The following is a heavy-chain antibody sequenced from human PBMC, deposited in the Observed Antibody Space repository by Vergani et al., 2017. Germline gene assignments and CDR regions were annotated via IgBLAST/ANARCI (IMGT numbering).Heavy chain of an antibody. V-gene: IGHV3-33*01. CDR1: GFTFSSYG. CDR3: ARDSGSSWYFDY. J-gene: IGHJ4*02. D-gene: IGHD6-13*01. CDR2: IWYDGSNK. Sequence: QVQLVESGGGVVQPGRSLRLSCAASGFTFSSYGMHWVRQAPGKGLEWVAVIWYDGSNKYYADSVEGRFTISRDNSKNTLYLQMNSLRAEDTAVYYCARDSGSSWYFDYWGQGTLVTVSS.